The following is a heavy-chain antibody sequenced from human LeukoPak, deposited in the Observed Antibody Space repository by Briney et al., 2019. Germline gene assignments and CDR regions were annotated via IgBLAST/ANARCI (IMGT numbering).Heavy chain of an antibody. CDR2: IRYDATNT. J-gene: IGHJ4*02. CDR3: AKDPLYIDY. V-gene: IGHV3-30*02. CDR1: GYTFSSYG. D-gene: IGHD2-2*02. Sequence: GGSLRLSCAASGYTFSSYGMHWVRHAPGKGLEWVAFIRYDATNTCYAYSVKGRFTISRDNSKNTLSLQMNSLRPEDTALYYCAKDPLYIDYWGQGTLVTVSS.